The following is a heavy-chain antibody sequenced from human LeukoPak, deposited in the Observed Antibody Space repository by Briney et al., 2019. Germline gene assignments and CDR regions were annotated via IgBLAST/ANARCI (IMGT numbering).Heavy chain of an antibody. Sequence: EASVKVSCKASGGTFSSYAISWVRQAPGQGLEWMGGIIPIFGTANYAQKFQGRVTITADESTSTAYMELSSLRSEDTAVYYCASRYYYDSSGLYYYMDVWGKGTTVTVSS. V-gene: IGHV1-69*13. CDR2: IIPIFGTA. J-gene: IGHJ6*03. CDR1: GGTFSSYA. D-gene: IGHD3-22*01. CDR3: ASRYYYDSSGLYYYMDV.